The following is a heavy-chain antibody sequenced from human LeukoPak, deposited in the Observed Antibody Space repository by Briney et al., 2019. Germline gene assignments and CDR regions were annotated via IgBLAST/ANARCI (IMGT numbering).Heavy chain of an antibody. J-gene: IGHJ4*02. D-gene: IGHD3-22*01. V-gene: IGHV3-20*04. CDR2: INRNGGST. Sequence: GGSLRLSCAASGFTFSSYGMSWVRQAPGKGLEWVSGINRNGGSTGYADSVKGRFTISRDNAKHSLYLQMNSLRAEDTAFYYCARATHYYDSSGYDYWGQGTLVTVSS. CDR3: ARATHYYDSSGYDY. CDR1: GFTFSSYG.